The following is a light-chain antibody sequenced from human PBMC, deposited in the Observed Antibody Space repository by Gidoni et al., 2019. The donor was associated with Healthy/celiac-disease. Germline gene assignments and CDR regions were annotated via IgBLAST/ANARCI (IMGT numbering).Light chain of an antibody. CDR3: SSYAGSNLGV. CDR2: EVS. CDR1: SSDVGGYNY. J-gene: IGLJ2*01. V-gene: IGLV2-8*01. Sequence: GSPGQSVTISCTGTSSDVGGYNYVSWYQQHPGKAPKLMSYEVSKRPSGVPDRFSVSKSGNTASLTVSGLQAEDEADYYCSSYAGSNLGVFGGGTKLTVL.